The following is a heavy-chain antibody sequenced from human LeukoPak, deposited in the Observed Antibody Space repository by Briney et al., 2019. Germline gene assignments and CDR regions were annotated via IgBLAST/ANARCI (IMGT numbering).Heavy chain of an antibody. CDR2: VYYSGST. D-gene: IGHD2-8*01. J-gene: IGHJ6*03. V-gene: IGHV4-59*12. Sequence: PSETLSLTCTVSGDFITAYYWSWIRQPPGKGLEWIGYVYYSGSTEYNPSLRSRVTISLEMSKHQFSLNLTSVTAADTAVYYCAREAGLIYNYYMDVWGKGTTVTVSS. CDR3: AREAGLIYNYYMDV. CDR1: GDFITAYY.